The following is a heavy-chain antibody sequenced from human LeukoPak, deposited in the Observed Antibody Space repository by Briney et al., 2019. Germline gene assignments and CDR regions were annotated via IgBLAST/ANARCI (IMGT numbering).Heavy chain of an antibody. Sequence: GASVKVSCKTSGYTFSDSYIHWVRQAPGQGLEWMGRINPNSGDPNYPQKFQGRVTMTRDTSISTAYMEMSSLTFDDTAVYYCARSARHCNNGVCFTDYYIDLWGKGTTVIVSS. V-gene: IGHV1-2*06. CDR1: GYTFSDSY. D-gene: IGHD2-8*01. CDR2: INPNSGDP. J-gene: IGHJ6*03. CDR3: ARSARHCNNGVCFTDYYIDL.